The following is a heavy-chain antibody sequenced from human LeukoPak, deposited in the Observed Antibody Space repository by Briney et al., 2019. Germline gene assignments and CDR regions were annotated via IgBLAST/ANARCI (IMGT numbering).Heavy chain of an antibody. D-gene: IGHD3-3*01. J-gene: IGHJ4*02. CDR1: GFTFSSYG. CDR2: ISYDGSNK. CDR3: AKSPITIFGVTPYFDY. V-gene: IGHV3-30*18. Sequence: GGSLRLSCAASGFTFSSYGMHWVRQAPGKGLEWVAVISYDGSNKYYADSVKGRFTISRDNSKNTLYLQMNSLRAEDTAVYYCAKSPITIFGVTPYFDYWGQGTLVTVST.